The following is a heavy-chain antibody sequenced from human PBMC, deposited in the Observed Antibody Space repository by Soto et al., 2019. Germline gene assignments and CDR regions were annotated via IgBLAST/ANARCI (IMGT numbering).Heavy chain of an antibody. D-gene: IGHD2-15*01. CDR3: ARLPLGGGSLAFDY. J-gene: IGHJ4*02. V-gene: IGHV1-18*01. CDR2: ISAYNGNT. Sequence: ASVKVSCKASVYTFTSYGISWVRQAPGQGLEWMGWISAYNGNTNYAQKLQGRVTMTTDTSTSTAYMELRSLRSDDTAVYYCARLPLGGGSLAFDYWGQGTLVTVSS. CDR1: VYTFTSYG.